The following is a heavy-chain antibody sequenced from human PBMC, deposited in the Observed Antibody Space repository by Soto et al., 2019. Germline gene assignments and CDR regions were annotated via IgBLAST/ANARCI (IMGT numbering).Heavy chain of an antibody. CDR2: IKSKTDGGTT. J-gene: IGHJ3*02. CDR1: GFTFSNAW. D-gene: IGHD6-19*01. Sequence: EVQLVESGGGLVKPGGSLRLSCAASGFTFSNAWMSWLRQAPGKGLEWVGRIKSKTDGGTTDYAAPVKGRFTISRDDSKNTLYLQMNSLKTEDTAVYYCTTLSIAVAEGIWGQGTMVSVSS. CDR3: TTLSIAVAEGI. V-gene: IGHV3-15*01.